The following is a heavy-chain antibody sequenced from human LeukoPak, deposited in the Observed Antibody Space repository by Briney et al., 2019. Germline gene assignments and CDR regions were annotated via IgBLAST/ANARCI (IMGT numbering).Heavy chain of an antibody. D-gene: IGHD2-2*01. CDR3: LYCSSTSCSHIADY. V-gene: IGHV1-69*02. Sequence: GASVKVSCKASGGTFSSYTISWVRQAPGQGLEWMGRIIPILGIANYAQKFQGRVTITADKSTSTAYMELSSLRSEDTAVYYCLYCSSTSCSHIADYWGQGTLVTVSA. CDR2: IIPILGIA. J-gene: IGHJ4*02. CDR1: GGTFSSYT.